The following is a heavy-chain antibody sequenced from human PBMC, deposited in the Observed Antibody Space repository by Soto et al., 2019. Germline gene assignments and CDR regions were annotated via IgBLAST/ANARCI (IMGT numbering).Heavy chain of an antibody. CDR1: GFTFTGYA. V-gene: IGHV3-23*01. J-gene: IGHJ4*02. D-gene: IGHD6-13*01. CDR3: AKSIIAAGTYHFDN. CDR2: ISGSGSST. Sequence: EVQLLESGGGLVQPGGSLRLSCAASGFTFTGYAMSWVRQAPGKGLEWVSGISGSGSSTDYADSVKGRFIISRDSSNKTVYLQMNSLTAEDTAMYYCAKSIIAAGTYHFDNWGQGALVAVSS.